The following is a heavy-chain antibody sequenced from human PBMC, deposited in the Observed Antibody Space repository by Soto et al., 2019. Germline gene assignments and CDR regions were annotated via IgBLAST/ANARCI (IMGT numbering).Heavy chain of an antibody. CDR3: ARDPGTGYYDSSGDYYD. V-gene: IGHV3-74*01. Sequence: EVQLVESGGGLVRPGGSLRLSCAASGFTLSSYWMHWVRQAPGKGLVWVSRINSDGSSTSYADSVKGRFTISRDNAKNTLYLQMNSLRAEDTAVYYCARDPGTGYYDSSGDYYDWGQGTLVTVSS. J-gene: IGHJ4*02. D-gene: IGHD3-22*01. CDR1: GFTLSSYW. CDR2: INSDGSST.